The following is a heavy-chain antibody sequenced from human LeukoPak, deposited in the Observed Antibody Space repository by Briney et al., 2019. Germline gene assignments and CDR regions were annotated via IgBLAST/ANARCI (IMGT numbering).Heavy chain of an antibody. V-gene: IGHV1-2*02. J-gene: IGHJ5*02. CDR3: ARDLGGSYFDAAGYNWFDP. CDR1: GYTFIGYY. CDR2: INPNSGGT. Sequence: APVKVSCKASGYTFIGYYIHWVRQAPGQGLEWMGWINPNSGGTNYAQKFQGRVTMTRDTSISTAYMELSRLRSDDTAVYYCARDLGGSYFDAAGYNWFDPWGQGTLVTVSS. D-gene: IGHD1-26*01.